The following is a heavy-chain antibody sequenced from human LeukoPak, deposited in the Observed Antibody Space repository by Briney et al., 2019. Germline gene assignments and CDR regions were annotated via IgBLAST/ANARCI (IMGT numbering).Heavy chain of an antibody. CDR3: AKDGLSFHPPTENWFDP. Sequence: ASVKVSCKASGYTFTSYDIDWVRQATGQGLEWMGWMNPNSGNTGYAQKFQGRVTMTRNTSISTAYMELSSLRSEDTAVYYCAKDGLSFHPPTENWFDPWGQGTLVTVSS. J-gene: IGHJ5*02. CDR1: GYTFTSYD. V-gene: IGHV1-8*01. D-gene: IGHD1-14*01. CDR2: MNPNSGNT.